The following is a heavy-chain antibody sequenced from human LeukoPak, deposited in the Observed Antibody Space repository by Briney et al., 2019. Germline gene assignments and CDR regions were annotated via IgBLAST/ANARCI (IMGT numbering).Heavy chain of an antibody. D-gene: IGHD2-15*01. J-gene: IGHJ6*03. CDR2: IYYSGST. V-gene: IGHV4-59*01. CDR3: ARSVEGYCSGGSCYSYYYYMDV. Sequence: PSETLSLTCTVSGGSISSYYWSWIRQPPGKGLEWIGYIYYSGSTNYNPSLKSRVTISVDTSKKQFSLKLSSVTAADTAVYYCARSVEGYCSGGSCYSYYYYMDVWGKGTTVTVSS. CDR1: GGSISSYY.